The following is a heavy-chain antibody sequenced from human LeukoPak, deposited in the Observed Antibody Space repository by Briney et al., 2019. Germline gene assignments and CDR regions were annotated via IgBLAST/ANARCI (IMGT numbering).Heavy chain of an antibody. CDR3: ARDYDESSAYTSLNWFDP. CDR2: INPSGGST. J-gene: IGHJ5*02. CDR1: GYTFTSYY. V-gene: IGHV1-46*01. Sequence: GASVKVSCKASGYTFTSYYMHWVRQAPGQGLEWMGIINPSGGSTSYAQKFQGRVTMTRDMSTSTVYMELRSLRSDDTAVYYCARDYDESSAYTSLNWFDPWGQGTLVTVSS. D-gene: IGHD3-22*01.